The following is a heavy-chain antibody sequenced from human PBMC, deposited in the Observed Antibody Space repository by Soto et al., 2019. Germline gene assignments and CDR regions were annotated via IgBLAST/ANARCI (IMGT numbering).Heavy chain of an antibody. V-gene: IGHV3-23*01. CDR3: VKKKGPTDSDLPYCFDS. J-gene: IGHJ4*02. CDR2: ISDSGSKT. D-gene: IGHD4-17*01. Sequence: EVQLLESGGGLAQPGESLGLSCAASGFAFSTYAMNWVRQIPGKGLEWVASISDSGSKTYYADSVKGRVTIYRDNSMNTVSLQMNNLRAADTAVYDCVKKKGPTDSDLPYCFDSWGQGRLVTGSS. CDR1: GFAFSTYA.